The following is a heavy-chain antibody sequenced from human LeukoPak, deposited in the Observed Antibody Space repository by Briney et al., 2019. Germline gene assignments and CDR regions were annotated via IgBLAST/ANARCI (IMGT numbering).Heavy chain of an antibody. D-gene: IGHD3-3*01. CDR3: ARDLSGTYYDFWSGYYDWYFDL. Sequence: PGGSLRLSCAASGFTFSSYWMHWVRQAPGKGLVWVSRINSDGSSTSYADSVKGRFTISRDNAKNTLYLQMNSLRAEDTAVYYCARDLSGTYYDFWSGYYDWYFDLWGRSTLVTVSS. CDR1: GFTFSSYW. CDR2: INSDGSST. V-gene: IGHV3-74*01. J-gene: IGHJ2*01.